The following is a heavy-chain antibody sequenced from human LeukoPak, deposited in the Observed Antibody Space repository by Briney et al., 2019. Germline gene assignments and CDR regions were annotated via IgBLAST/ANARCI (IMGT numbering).Heavy chain of an antibody. CDR1: GFTFSSYT. V-gene: IGHV3-30-3*01. CDR3: ARAAHTTYVLGRYYYYAMDV. CDR2: ISYAGSNN. Sequence: GRSLRLSCAASGFTFSSYTMDWVRQAPGKGLEWVAHISYAGSNNYYAGSVKGRFTISSDNPKNTLYLQMDSLRAEDTAVYYCARAAHTTYVLGRYYYYAMDVWGQGTTVTVSS. D-gene: IGHD3-10*01. J-gene: IGHJ6*02.